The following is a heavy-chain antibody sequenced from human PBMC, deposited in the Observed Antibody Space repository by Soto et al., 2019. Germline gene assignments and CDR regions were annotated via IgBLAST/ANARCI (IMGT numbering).Heavy chain of an antibody. CDR2: IIPILGIA. CDR3: ASHDCSSTSCPFDY. CDR1: GGTFSSYT. D-gene: IGHD2-2*01. Sequence: ASVKVSCKASGGTFSSYTISWVRQAPGQGLEWVGRIIPILGIANYAQKFQGRVTITADKSTSTAYMELSSLRSEDTAVYYCASHDCSSTSCPFDYWGQGTLVTVSS. J-gene: IGHJ4*02. V-gene: IGHV1-69*02.